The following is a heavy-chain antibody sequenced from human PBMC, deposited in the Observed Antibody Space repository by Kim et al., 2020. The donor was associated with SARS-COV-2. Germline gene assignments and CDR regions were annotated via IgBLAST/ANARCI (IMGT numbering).Heavy chain of an antibody. CDR2: IYTSGST. CDR1: GGSISSYY. J-gene: IGHJ5*02. V-gene: IGHV4-4*07. CDR3: ARDYEDIAAAGGHLWFDP. D-gene: IGHD6-13*01. Sequence: SETLSLTCTVSGGSISSYYWSWIRQPAGKGLEWIGRIYTSGSTNYNPSLKSRVTMSVDMSKNQFSLKLSSVTAADTAVYYCARDYEDIAAAGGHLWFDPWGQGTLVTVSS.